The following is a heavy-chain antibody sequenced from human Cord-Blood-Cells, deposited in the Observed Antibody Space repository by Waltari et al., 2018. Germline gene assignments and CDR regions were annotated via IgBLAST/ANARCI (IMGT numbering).Heavy chain of an antibody. CDR2: IYYSGST. CDR3: ARNVYSSSWYWFDP. J-gene: IGHJ5*02. V-gene: IGHV4-59*01. D-gene: IGHD6-13*01. Sequence: QVQLQESGPGLVKPSETLSLTCTVSGGSISSYYWSWIRQPPGKGLEWIGYIYYSGSTNYRPTLKSRVTISVDTSKNQFSLKLSSVTAADTDVYYCARNVYSSSWYWFDPWGQGTLVTVSS. CDR1: GGSISSYY.